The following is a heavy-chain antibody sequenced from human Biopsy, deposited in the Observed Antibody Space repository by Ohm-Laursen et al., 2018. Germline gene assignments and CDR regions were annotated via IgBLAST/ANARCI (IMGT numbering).Heavy chain of an antibody. CDR1: GASIGSNDYY. V-gene: IGHV4-31*03. CDR2: ISYSGST. J-gene: IGHJ4*02. Sequence: SQTLSLTCTVSGASIGSNDYYWIWIRQRPGKGLEGAGHISYSGSTYYNPSLKSRLSIAIDTSKNQFSVSLRSVTAADTAVYYCARADMVTTIVDYWGQGTLVTVSS. D-gene: IGHD5-12*01. CDR3: ARADMVTTIVDY.